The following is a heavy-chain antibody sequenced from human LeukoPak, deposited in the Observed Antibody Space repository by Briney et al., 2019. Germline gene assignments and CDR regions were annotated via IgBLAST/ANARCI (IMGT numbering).Heavy chain of an antibody. V-gene: IGHV3-23*01. D-gene: IGHD3-22*01. J-gene: IGHJ6*02. CDR3: ARSSGYYYYYGMDV. Sequence: GGSLRLSCAASGFTFSSYAMSWVRQAPGKGLAWVSAISGSGGSTYYADSVKGRFTISRDNSKNTLYLQMNSLRAEDTAVYYCARSSGYYYYYGMDVWGQGTTVTVSS. CDR2: ISGSGGST. CDR1: GFTFSSYA.